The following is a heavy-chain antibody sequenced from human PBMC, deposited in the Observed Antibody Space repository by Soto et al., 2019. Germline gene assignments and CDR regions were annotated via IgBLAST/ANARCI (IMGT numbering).Heavy chain of an antibody. V-gene: IGHV3-23*01. CDR3: AKDRLRFLEWLSHGMDV. J-gene: IGHJ6*02. D-gene: IGHD3-3*01. CDR1: GFTCSSYA. CDR2: ISGSGGST. Sequence: EVQLLESGGGLVQPGGSLRLSCAASGFTCSSYAMSWVRQAPGKGLEWVSAISGSGGSTYYADSVKGRFTISRDNSKNTLYLQMNSLRAEDTAVYYCAKDRLRFLEWLSHGMDVWGQGTTVTVSS.